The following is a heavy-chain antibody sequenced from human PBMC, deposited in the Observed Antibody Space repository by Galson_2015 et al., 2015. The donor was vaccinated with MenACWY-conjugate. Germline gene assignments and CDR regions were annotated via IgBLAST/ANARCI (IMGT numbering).Heavy chain of an antibody. Sequence: SLRLSCAASGFVFSNYAMTWVRQAPGKGLEWVSGIRGSGANTYYAGSVRGRFTVSRDNSKNTLFLQTNTLRAEDTAVYYCAKGFDDHFYFMDVWGQGTTVTVSS. J-gene: IGHJ6*03. CDR1: GFVFSNYA. CDR2: IRGSGANT. D-gene: IGHD3-10*01. V-gene: IGHV3-23*01. CDR3: AKGFDDHFYFMDV.